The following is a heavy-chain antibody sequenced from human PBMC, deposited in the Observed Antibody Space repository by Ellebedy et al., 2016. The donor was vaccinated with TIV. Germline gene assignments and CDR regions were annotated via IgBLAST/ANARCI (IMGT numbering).Heavy chain of an antibody. J-gene: IGHJ4*02. Sequence: SETLSLTXAVYGGSFSGYYWSWIRQPPGKGLEWIGEINHSGSTNYNPSLKSRVTISVDTSKNQFSLKLSSVTAADTAVYYCARDGGGLRFDYWGQGTLVTVSS. CDR2: INHSGST. CDR3: ARDGGGLRFDY. V-gene: IGHV4-34*01. CDR1: GGSFSGYY. D-gene: IGHD6-19*01.